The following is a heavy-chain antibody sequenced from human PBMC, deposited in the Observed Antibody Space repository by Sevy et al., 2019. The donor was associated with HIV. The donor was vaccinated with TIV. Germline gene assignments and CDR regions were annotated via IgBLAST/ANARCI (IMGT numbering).Heavy chain of an antibody. CDR3: ARDLAARGKRGIDV. CDR2: ISSSTTTI. D-gene: IGHD6-6*01. Sequence: GGSLRLSCAASGFTSSSYSMNWVRQAPGKGLEWVSYISSSTTTIYYADSVKGRFTISRDNAKNSPYLQMNSLRAEDTAVYYCARDLAARGKRGIDVWGQGTTVTVSS. J-gene: IGHJ6*02. CDR1: GFTSSSYS. V-gene: IGHV3-48*01.